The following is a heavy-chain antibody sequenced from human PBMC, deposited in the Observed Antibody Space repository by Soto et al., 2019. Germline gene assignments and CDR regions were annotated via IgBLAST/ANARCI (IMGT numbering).Heavy chain of an antibody. D-gene: IGHD5-18*01. CDR1: GGSISSYY. Sequence: SETLSLTCTVSGGSISSYYWSWIRQPPGKGLEWIGYIYYSGSTNYNPSLKSRVTISVDTSKNQFSLKLSSVTAADTAVYYCARVMVIPVESKGDPHPDAFDIWGQGTMVTVSS. J-gene: IGHJ3*02. CDR3: ARVMVIPVESKGDPHPDAFDI. CDR2: IYYSGST. V-gene: IGHV4-59*01.